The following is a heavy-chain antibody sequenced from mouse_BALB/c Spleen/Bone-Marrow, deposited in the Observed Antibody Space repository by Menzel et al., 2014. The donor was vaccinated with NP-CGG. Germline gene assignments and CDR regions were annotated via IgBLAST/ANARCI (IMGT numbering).Heavy chain of an antibody. D-gene: IGHD1-1*01. CDR1: GFNINDTY. V-gene: IGHV14-3*02. J-gene: IGHJ4*01. CDR2: IDPANGNT. CDR3: ARSYYAMDY. Sequence: EVQLQESGAELVKPGASVKLSCTASGFNINDTYMPWVKQRPEQGLEWIGRIDPANGNTKYDPKFQGKATITADTSSNTPYLQLSSLTSEETAVYYCARSYYAMDYWGQGTSGTVSS.